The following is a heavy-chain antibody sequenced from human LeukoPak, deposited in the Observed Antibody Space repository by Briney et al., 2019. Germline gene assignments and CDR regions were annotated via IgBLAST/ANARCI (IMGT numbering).Heavy chain of an antibody. V-gene: IGHV4-59*11. CDR1: GGSLSGHF. J-gene: IGHJ4*02. CDR2: IHSSGST. CDR3: ARDPGDTDWYNFDF. D-gene: IGHD3-9*01. Sequence: KPSETLPLTCTVSGGSLSGHFWSWFRRPPGKGLENIGYIHSSGSTNYNPSYKSRVTVSLEMSKNQFSLSLSSVTAADTAVYYCARDPGDTDWYNFDFWGQGILVTVSS.